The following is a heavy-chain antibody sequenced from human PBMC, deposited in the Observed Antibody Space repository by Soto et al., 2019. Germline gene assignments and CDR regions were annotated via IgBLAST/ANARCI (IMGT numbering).Heavy chain of an antibody. D-gene: IGHD2-2*01. CDR2: ISTSSSNI. J-gene: IGHJ6*03. V-gene: IGHV3-48*01. CDR1: GFCFSYYG. CDR3: ARETSTGNYYMDV. Sequence: GGSLGLSCAASGFCFSYYGMNWVRQAPGKGLEWVSYISTSSSNIYYADSVKGRFTISRDNAKNSLSLQMNSLRAADTAVYYCARETSTGNYYMDVWGKGTTVTVSS.